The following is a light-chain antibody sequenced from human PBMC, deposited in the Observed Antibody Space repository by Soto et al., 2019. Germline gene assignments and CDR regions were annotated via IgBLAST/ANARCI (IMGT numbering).Light chain of an antibody. Sequence: QSALTQPRSVSGSPGQSVTISCAGTSSDVGGYDYVSWYQQHPGIAPQLILYDIPKRPSGVPDRFSGSKSGNTASLTISGLQAEDEADYYCCSYAGRYSWVFGGGTKLTVL. V-gene: IGLV2-11*01. J-gene: IGLJ3*02. CDR3: CSYAGRYSWV. CDR1: SSDVGGYDY. CDR2: DIP.